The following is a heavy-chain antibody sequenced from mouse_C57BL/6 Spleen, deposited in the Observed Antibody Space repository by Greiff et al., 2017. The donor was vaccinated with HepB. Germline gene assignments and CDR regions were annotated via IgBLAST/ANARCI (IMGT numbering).Heavy chain of an antibody. CDR3: ARQGDSNSHFDY. J-gene: IGHJ2*01. V-gene: IGHV5-6*01. CDR1: GFTFSSYG. CDR2: ISSGGSYT. D-gene: IGHD2-5*01. Sequence: EVQLQESGGDLVKPGGSLKLSCAASGFTFSSYGMSWVRQTPDKRLEWVATISSGGSYTYYPDSVKGRFTISRDNAKNTLYLQMSSLKSEDTAMYYCARQGDSNSHFDYWGQGTTLTVSS.